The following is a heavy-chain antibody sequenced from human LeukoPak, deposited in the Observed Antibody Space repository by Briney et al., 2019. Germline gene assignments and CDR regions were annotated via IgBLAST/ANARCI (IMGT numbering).Heavy chain of an antibody. D-gene: IGHD5-18*01. V-gene: IGHV1-69*01. CDR1: GGTFSSYA. CDR3: ASPYSYGYNLGDYYFDY. J-gene: IGHJ4*02. Sequence: APVKVSCKASGGTFSSYAISWVRQAPGQGLEWMGGIIPIFGTANYAQKFQGRVTITADESTSTAYMELSSLRSEDTAVYYCASPYSYGYNLGDYYFDYWGQGTLVTVSS. CDR2: IIPIFGTA.